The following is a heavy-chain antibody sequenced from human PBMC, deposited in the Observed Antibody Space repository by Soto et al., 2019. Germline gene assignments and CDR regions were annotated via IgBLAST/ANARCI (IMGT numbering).Heavy chain of an antibody. CDR2: ISGSGGST. CDR1: GFTFSSYA. J-gene: IGHJ4*02. Sequence: EVQLLESGGGLVQPGGSLRLSCAASGFTFSSYAMSWVRQAPGKGLECVSAISGSGGSTYYADSVKGRFTISRDNSKNSLYLQMQSLRPEDTAVYYCAKVASPINIVVVPAATYDYWGQGTLVTVSS. V-gene: IGHV3-23*01. CDR3: AKVASPINIVVVPAATYDY. D-gene: IGHD2-2*01.